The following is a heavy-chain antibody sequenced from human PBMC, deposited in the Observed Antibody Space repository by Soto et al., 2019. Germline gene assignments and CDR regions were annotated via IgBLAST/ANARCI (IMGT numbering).Heavy chain of an antibody. V-gene: IGHV1-2*02. CDR2: INPNSGGT. Sequence: GASVKVSCKASGFTFSAYYIYWVRQAHGQGLEWIGWINPNSGGTNNAQKFQGRVTMTRDTSTSTVYMELSALIPDDTAVYYCARSLLDEYSSSWRSAYYGMDVWGQGTTVTVSS. CDR3: ARSLLDEYSSSWRSAYYGMDV. D-gene: IGHD6-13*01. CDR1: GFTFSAYY. J-gene: IGHJ6*02.